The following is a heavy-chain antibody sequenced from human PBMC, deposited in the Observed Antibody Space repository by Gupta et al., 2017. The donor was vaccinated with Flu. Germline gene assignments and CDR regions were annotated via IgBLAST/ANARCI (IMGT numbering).Heavy chain of an antibody. V-gene: IGHV1-2*06. CDR1: GYTFTGYY. J-gene: IGHJ6*03. CDR3: AREYYDFWSGTQGYYYYMDV. D-gene: IGHD3-3*01. Sequence: QVQLVQSGAEVKKPGASVKVSCKASGYTFTGYYMHWVRQAPGQGLEWMGRINPNSGGTNYAQKFQGRVTMTRDTSISTAYMELSRLRSDDTAVYYCAREYYDFWSGTQGYYYYMDVWGKGTTVTVSS. CDR2: INPNSGGT.